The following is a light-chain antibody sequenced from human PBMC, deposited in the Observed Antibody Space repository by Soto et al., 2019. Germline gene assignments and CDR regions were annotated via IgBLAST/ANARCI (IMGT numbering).Light chain of an antibody. CDR3: QQYNNWLRT. CDR1: QSVSSI. J-gene: IGKJ1*01. CDR2: GAS. Sequence: EIVMTPSPAILSVSPGERATLSCRASQSVSSILAWYQQKPGQAPRLLIYGASTRATGIPARFSGSGSGTEFTLTISSLQSEDFAVYYCQQYNNWLRTFGQGTKVEIK. V-gene: IGKV3-15*01.